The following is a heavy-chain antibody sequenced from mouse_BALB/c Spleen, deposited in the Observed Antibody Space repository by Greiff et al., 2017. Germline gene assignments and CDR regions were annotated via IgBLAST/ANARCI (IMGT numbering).Heavy chain of an antibody. CDR3: ARSRRGNYGAMDY. CDR2: ISSGSSTI. Sequence: EVKVVESGGGLVQPGGSRKLSCAASGFTFSSFGMHWVRQAPEKGLEWVAYISSGSSTIYYADTVKGRFTISRDNPKNTLFLQMTSLRSEDTAMYYCARSRRGNYGAMDYWGQGTSVTVSS. D-gene: IGHD2-1*01. J-gene: IGHJ4*01. CDR1: GFTFSSFG. V-gene: IGHV5-17*02.